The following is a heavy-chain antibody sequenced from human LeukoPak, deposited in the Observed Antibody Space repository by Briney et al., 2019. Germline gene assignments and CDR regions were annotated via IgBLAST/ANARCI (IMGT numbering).Heavy chain of an antibody. V-gene: IGHV1-2*02. Sequence: GASVKVSCKASGYTFTGYYMHWVRQAPGQGLGWMGWINPNSGGTNYAQKFQGRVTMTGDTSISTAYMELSRLRSDDTAVYYCARDEGVGATEIDYWGQGTLVTVSS. CDR1: GYTFTGYY. CDR2: INPNSGGT. J-gene: IGHJ4*02. D-gene: IGHD1-26*01. CDR3: ARDEGVGATEIDY.